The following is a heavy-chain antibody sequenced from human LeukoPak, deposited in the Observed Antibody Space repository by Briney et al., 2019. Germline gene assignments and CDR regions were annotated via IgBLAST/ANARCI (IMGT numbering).Heavy chain of an antibody. CDR2: IIPILGIA. CDR3: ARTSGYDFGDY. V-gene: IGHV1-69*04. J-gene: IGHJ4*02. Sequence: AASVKVSCKASGGTFSSYAISWVRQAPGQGLEWMGRIIPILGIANYAQKFQGRVTITADKSTSTAYMELRSLRSDDTAVYYCARTSGYDFGDYWGQGTLVTVSS. CDR1: GGTFSSYA. D-gene: IGHD5-12*01.